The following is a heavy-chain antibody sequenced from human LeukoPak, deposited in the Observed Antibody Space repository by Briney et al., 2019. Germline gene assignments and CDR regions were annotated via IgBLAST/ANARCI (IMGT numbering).Heavy chain of an antibody. CDR1: GGSISSSSYY. V-gene: IGHV4-39*07. J-gene: IGHJ4*02. CDR2: IYYSGST. D-gene: IGHD3-3*01. CDR3: ARRDVYYDFWSGYYLGHFDY. Sequence: SETLSLTCTVSGGSISSSSYYWGWIRQPPGKGLEWIVSIYYSGSTYYNPSLKSRFTISVDTSKNQFSLKLSSVPAADTAVYYCARRDVYYDFWSGYYLGHFDYWGQGTLVTVSS.